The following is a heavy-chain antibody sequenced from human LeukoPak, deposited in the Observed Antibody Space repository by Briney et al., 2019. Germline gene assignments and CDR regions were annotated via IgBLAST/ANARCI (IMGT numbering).Heavy chain of an antibody. CDR3: ARYDLSIAVAGTVY. Sequence: PGGSLRLSCAASGFTFSSYAMSWVRQAPGKGLEWVSAISGSGGSTYYADSVKGRFTISRDNAKNSLYLQMNSLRAEDTAVYYCARYDLSIAVAGTVYWGQGTLVTVSS. V-gene: IGHV3-23*01. J-gene: IGHJ4*02. CDR1: GFTFSSYA. CDR2: ISGSGGST. D-gene: IGHD6-19*01.